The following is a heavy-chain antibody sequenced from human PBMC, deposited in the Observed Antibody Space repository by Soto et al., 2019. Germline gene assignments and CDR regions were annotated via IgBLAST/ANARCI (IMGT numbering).Heavy chain of an antibody. Sequence: ASVKVSCKASGYTFTGYYMHWVRQAPGQGLEWMGWINPNSGGTNYAQKFQGWVTMTRDTSISTAYMGLSRLRSDDTAVYYCARGGKGTMVRGGDLYYYYDMDVWGQGTTVTVSS. D-gene: IGHD3-10*01. V-gene: IGHV1-2*04. J-gene: IGHJ6*02. CDR1: GYTFTGYY. CDR2: INPNSGGT. CDR3: ARGGKGTMVRGGDLYYYYDMDV.